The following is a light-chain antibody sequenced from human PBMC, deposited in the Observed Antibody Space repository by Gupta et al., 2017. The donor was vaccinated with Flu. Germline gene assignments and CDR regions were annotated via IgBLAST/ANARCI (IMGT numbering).Light chain of an antibody. Sequence: EIVLTQSPGTLSLSPGERATLSCRASQSVTGSYLAWHQQKPGQAPRLLIYGASSRATGIPDRFSGSGSGTDFTLTISRLEPEDFALYYCQQYASSWTFGQGTKVEIK. CDR3: QQYASSWT. J-gene: IGKJ1*01. V-gene: IGKV3-20*01. CDR1: QSVTGSY. CDR2: GAS.